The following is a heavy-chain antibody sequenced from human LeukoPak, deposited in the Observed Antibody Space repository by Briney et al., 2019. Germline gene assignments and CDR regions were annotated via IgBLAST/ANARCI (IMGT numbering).Heavy chain of an antibody. CDR1: GFTFSSYG. J-gene: IGHJ4*02. V-gene: IGHV3-30*02. CDR3: AKVTGYDYVWGSYRNADY. CDR2: IRYDGSNK. D-gene: IGHD3-16*02. Sequence: PGGSLRLSCAASGFTFSSYGMHWVRQAPGKGLEWVVFIRYDGSNKYYADSVKGRFTISRDNSKNTLYLQMNSLRAEDTAVYYCAKVTGYDYVWGSYRNADYWGQGTLVTVSS.